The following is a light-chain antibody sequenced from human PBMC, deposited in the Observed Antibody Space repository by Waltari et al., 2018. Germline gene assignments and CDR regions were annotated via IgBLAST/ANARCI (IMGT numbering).Light chain of an antibody. Sequence: EIGLNPSPEYLAETLGQRATRYCKSSPSVLYSSNNKHYLAWYQQKPGQPPKLLIYWASTRESGVPDRFSGSGSGTDFTLTISSLQAEDVAVYYCQQYYSTPITFGQGTRLEIK. CDR1: PSVLYSSNNKHY. J-gene: IGKJ5*01. CDR2: WAS. CDR3: QQYYSTPIT. V-gene: IGKV4-1*01.